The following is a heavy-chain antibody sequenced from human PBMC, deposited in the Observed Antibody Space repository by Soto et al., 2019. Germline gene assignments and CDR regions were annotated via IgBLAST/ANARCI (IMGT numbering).Heavy chain of an antibody. CDR3: ASIWGGGGYALIY. CDR2: ISSSGTTT. V-gene: IGHV3-11*01. J-gene: IGHJ4*02. D-gene: IGHD2-8*01. Sequence: QVQLVESGGGLVKPGGSLRLSCAASGFTFSDFYMSWIRQAPGKGLEWISYISSSGTTTYYTDSVKGRFTISRDNAKNSLYLQTNTLRDEDTAVYYCASIWGGGGYALIYWGQGTLVTVSS. CDR1: GFTFSDFY.